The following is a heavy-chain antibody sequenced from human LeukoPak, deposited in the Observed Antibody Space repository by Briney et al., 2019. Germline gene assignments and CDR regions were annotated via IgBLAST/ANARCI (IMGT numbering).Heavy chain of an antibody. CDR3: AKDSVPAAKDYYYYYMDV. J-gene: IGHJ6*03. D-gene: IGHD2-2*01. Sequence: GGSLRLSCAASGFTFSSYAMSWVRQAPGKGLEWVSAISGSGGSTYYADSVKGRFTISRDNSKNTLYLQMNSLRAEDTAVYYCAKDSVPAAKDYYYYYMDVWGKGTTVTVSS. V-gene: IGHV3-23*01. CDR2: ISGSGGST. CDR1: GFTFSSYA.